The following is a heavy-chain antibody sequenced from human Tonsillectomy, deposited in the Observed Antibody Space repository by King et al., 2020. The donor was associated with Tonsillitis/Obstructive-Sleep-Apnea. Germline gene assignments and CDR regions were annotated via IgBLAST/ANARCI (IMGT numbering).Heavy chain of an antibody. J-gene: IGHJ6*03. V-gene: IGHV1-8*01. CDR2: MNPNSGNT. D-gene: IGHD3-9*01. CDR1: GYTFTSYD. CDR3: ARGPYDILTGSTDYYYYYYMDV. Sequence: VQLVESGAEVKKPGASVKVSCKASGYTFTSYDINWVRQATGQGLEWMGWMNPNSGNTGYAQKFQGRVTMTRNTSISTAYMELSSLRSEDTAVYYCARGPYDILTGSTDYYYYYYMDVWGKGTTVTVSS.